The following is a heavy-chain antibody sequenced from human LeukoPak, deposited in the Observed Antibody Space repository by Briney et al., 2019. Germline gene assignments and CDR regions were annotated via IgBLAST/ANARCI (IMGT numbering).Heavy chain of an antibody. CDR2: INPSGGST. Sequence: GASVKVSCKASGYTFTSYYMHWVRQAPGQGLEWMGIINPSGGSTNYARKFQGRVTMTRGTSTSTVYMEVSSLRSEDTAVYYCVALLWFGEFFYWGQGTLVTVSS. V-gene: IGHV1-46*01. CDR3: VALLWFGEFFY. D-gene: IGHD3-10*01. J-gene: IGHJ4*02. CDR1: GYTFTSYY.